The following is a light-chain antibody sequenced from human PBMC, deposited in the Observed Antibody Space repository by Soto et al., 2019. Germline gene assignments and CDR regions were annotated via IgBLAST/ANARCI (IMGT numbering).Light chain of an antibody. CDR1: QNITRW. CDR2: QAS. CDR3: QQYDNSPLT. V-gene: IGKV1-5*03. Sequence: DIQMTQSPSTLSTSIGDRVTITCRASQNITRWLAWYQQKPGKAPKLLIYQASTLESGVPSRFSGSGSGTEFSLTISSLQPDDFAVYYCQQYDNSPLTFGGGTKVDIK. J-gene: IGKJ4*01.